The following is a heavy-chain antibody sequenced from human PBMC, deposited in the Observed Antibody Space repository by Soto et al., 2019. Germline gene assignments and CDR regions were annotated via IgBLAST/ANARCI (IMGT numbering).Heavy chain of an antibody. Sequence: QVQLVESGGGVVQPGRSLRLSCAASGFTFSSYGMHWVRQAPGKGLEWVAVIWDDGSNKYYADSVKGRFTISRDNSKNTLYLQMNSLRAEDTAVYYCARGGIAAAGNGYFDYWGQGTLVTVSS. CDR2: IWDDGSNK. CDR3: ARGGIAAAGNGYFDY. V-gene: IGHV3-33*01. D-gene: IGHD6-13*01. J-gene: IGHJ4*02. CDR1: GFTFSSYG.